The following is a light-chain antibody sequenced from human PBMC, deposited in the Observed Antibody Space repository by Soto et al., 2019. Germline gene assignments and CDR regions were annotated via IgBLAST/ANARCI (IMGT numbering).Light chain of an antibody. V-gene: IGKV1-5*03. CDR2: KAS. CDR3: QQYCSSSPWT. CDR1: QSISSW. J-gene: IGKJ1*01. Sequence: DIQMTQSPSTLSASVGDRVTITCRASQSISSWLAWYQQKPGRAPKLLIYKASILETGVPSRFSGSVSETEFTLIISSLQPNDFADYYGQQYCSSSPWTFGQGTKVEIK.